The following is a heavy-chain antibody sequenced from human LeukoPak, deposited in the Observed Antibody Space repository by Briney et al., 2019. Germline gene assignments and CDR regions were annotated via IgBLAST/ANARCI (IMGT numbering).Heavy chain of an antibody. CDR3: VKDPGRNSWDFAY. J-gene: IGHJ4*02. V-gene: IGHV3-23*01. D-gene: IGHD3-10*01. CDR2: ISVSGGDT. CDR1: GFTFSRYA. Sequence: PGGSLRLSCASSGFTFSRYAMSWVRQVPGKGLEGVASISVSGGDTHYADSVKGRFTISRDISKNSLYVEMNSLRAEDTAVYYCVKDPGRNSWDFAYWGQGSLVTVSS.